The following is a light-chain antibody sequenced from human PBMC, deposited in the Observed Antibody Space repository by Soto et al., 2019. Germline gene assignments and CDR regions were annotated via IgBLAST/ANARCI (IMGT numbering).Light chain of an antibody. CDR3: QQRNNWPIT. V-gene: IGKV3-15*01. CDR1: QSVSRN. Sequence: EIVVTQSPATLAVSKGERATLSCRASQSVSRNLAWYQQKPGQAPRLLIYGASTRATGIPGRFSGSGSGTDFTLTISSLEPEDFALYYCQQRNNWPITFGQGTRLEIK. J-gene: IGKJ5*01. CDR2: GAS.